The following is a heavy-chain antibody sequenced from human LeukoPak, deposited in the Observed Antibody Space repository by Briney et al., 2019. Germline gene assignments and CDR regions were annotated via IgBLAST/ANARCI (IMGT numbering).Heavy chain of an antibody. V-gene: IGHV4-59*12. CDR2: FDNSGSA. J-gene: IGHJ5*02. CDR3: ARGSRFAAFPA. CDR1: GGSISSYY. D-gene: IGHD3-10*01. Sequence: SETLSLTCTVSGGSISSYYWSWIRQPPGKGLEWIGCFDNSGSANYNPSLKSRVTISVDTSKNQFSLKLNSVTAADTAVYYCARGSRFAAFPAWGQGTLVTVSS.